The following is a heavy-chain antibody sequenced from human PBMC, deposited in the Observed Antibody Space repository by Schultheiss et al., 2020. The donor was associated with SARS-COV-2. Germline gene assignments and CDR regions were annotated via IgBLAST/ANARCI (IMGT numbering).Heavy chain of an antibody. CDR3: ATGGSTVTGTFDY. CDR1: GGSISSYY. J-gene: IGHJ4*02. D-gene: IGHD4-17*01. CDR2: IYYSGST. Sequence: SETLSLTCTVSGGSISSYYWSWIRQPPGKGLEWIGYIYYSGSTNYNPSLKSRVTMSVETSKNQFSLKLSSVTAADTAVYYCATGGSTVTGTFDYWGQGTLVTVSS. V-gene: IGHV4-59*08.